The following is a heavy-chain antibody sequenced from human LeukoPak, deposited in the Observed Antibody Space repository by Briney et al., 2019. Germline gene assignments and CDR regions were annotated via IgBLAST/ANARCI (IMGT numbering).Heavy chain of an antibody. CDR3: ARVTPGQAARVFDY. Sequence: PSETLSLTCTVSGGSISSYYWSWIRQPPGKGLEWIGYIYYSGSTNYNPSLKSRVTISVDTSKNQFSLKLSSVTAADTAVYYCARVTPGQAARVFDYWGQGTLVTVSS. CDR2: IYYSGST. V-gene: IGHV4-59*01. J-gene: IGHJ4*02. CDR1: GGSISSYY. D-gene: IGHD6-6*01.